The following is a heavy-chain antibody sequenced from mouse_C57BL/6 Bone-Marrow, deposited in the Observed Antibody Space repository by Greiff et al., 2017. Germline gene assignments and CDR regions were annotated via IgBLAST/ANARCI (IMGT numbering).Heavy chain of an antibody. D-gene: IGHD2-5*01. J-gene: IGHJ2*01. Sequence: DVKLVESGGGLVKPGGSLKLSCAASGFTFSDYGMHWVRQAPEKGLEWVAYISSGSSTIYYADTVKGRFTISRDNSKNTLFLQMTRLRSEDTAMYYCAGEGATVVTSLHGTTFDYWGRGTTLTVSS. V-gene: IGHV5-17*01. CDR3: AGEGATVVTSLHGTTFDY. CDR2: ISSGSSTI. CDR1: GFTFSDYG.